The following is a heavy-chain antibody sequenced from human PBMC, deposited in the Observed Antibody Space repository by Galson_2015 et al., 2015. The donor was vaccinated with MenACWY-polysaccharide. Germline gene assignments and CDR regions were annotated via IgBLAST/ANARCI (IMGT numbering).Heavy chain of an antibody. Sequence: RVSCKASGGTFSDYPISWVRQAPGQGLEWVAYINANRRTINYPDYLKGRVTITRDKAKNSLYLQMKSLRDDDTAVYYCARDSCIAGADDSWGQGTLVPVSS. CDR2: INANRRTI. V-gene: IGHV3-11*04. J-gene: IGHJ4*02. D-gene: IGHD6-13*01. CDR3: ARDSCIAGADDS. CDR1: GGTFSDYP.